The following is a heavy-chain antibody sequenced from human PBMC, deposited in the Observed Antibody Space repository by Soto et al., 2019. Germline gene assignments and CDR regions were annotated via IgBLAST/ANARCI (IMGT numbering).Heavy chain of an antibody. V-gene: IGHV3-21*01. CDR1: GFTFSNYS. Sequence: GGSLRLSCAASGFTFSNYSMNWVRQAPGKGLEWVSSISSSSSYIYYADAVKGRFTISRDNAKNSLYLQMNSLRAEDTAVYYCARDSYDSSGYYYYYYGMDVWGQGTTVTVSS. CDR3: ARDSYDSSGYYYYYYGMDV. CDR2: ISSSSSYI. D-gene: IGHD3-22*01. J-gene: IGHJ6*02.